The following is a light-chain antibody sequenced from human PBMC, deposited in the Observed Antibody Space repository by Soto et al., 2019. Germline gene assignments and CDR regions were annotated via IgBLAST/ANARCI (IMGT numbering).Light chain of an antibody. CDR2: TAS. CDR3: LQDNDLPVT. Sequence: AIQMTQSPSSLSASIGDRVTITCRASQAIRSDLGWYQQKPGKAPKVLIYTASTLQTGVPSRFTGSGSGTDFTLTISSLQPEDFATYYCLQDNDLPVTFGGGTKVE. J-gene: IGKJ4*01. CDR1: QAIRSD. V-gene: IGKV1-6*01.